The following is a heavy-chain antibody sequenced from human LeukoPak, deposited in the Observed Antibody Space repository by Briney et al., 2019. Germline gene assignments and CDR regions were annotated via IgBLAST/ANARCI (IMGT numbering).Heavy chain of an antibody. Sequence: SSGTLSLTCTVSGGSISSYYWSWIRQPPGKGLEWIGYIYYSGSTNYNPSLKSRVTISVDTSKNQFSLKLSSVTAADTAVYYCAREGYSGHDFIYWGQGTLVTVSS. D-gene: IGHD5-12*01. CDR2: IYYSGST. V-gene: IGHV4-59*01. CDR1: GGSISSYY. J-gene: IGHJ4*02. CDR3: AREGYSGHDFIY.